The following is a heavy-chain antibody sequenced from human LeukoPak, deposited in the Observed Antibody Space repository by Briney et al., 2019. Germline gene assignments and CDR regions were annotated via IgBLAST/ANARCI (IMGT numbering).Heavy chain of an antibody. D-gene: IGHD1-1*01. CDR1: GYTFTSFG. V-gene: IGHV1-18*01. Sequence: RASVKVSCKASGYTFTSFGVSWVRQAPGQGLEWMGWVSAYNGNIQYAQKLQGRVTMTTDISTSTAYMYLRSLRSDDTAVYYCVRDLGTLERMIFSDYWGQGTLVTVSS. CDR3: VRDLGTLERMIFSDY. CDR2: VSAYNGNI. J-gene: IGHJ4*02.